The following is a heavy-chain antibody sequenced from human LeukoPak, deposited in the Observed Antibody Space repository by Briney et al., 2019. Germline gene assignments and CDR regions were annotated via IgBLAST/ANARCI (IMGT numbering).Heavy chain of an antibody. V-gene: IGHV4-59*01. J-gene: IGHJ3*02. Sequence: SETLSLTCTVSGGSISSYYWSWIRQPPGKGLEWIGYIYYSGSTNYNPSLKSRVTISVGMSKNQFSLNLSSVTAADTAVYYCARSGDSSGYDYDAFDIWGQGTMVTVSS. CDR3: ARSGDSSGYDYDAFDI. CDR1: GGSISSYY. D-gene: IGHD3-22*01. CDR2: IYYSGST.